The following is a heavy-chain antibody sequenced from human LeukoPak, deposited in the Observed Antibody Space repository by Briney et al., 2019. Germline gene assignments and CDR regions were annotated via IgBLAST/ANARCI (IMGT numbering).Heavy chain of an antibody. CDR3: ARRRLDAFDI. CDR1: GFTFSDYY. Sequence: GGSLRLSCAASGFTFSDYYMGWIRQAPGKGLEWLSYISGSGTTMYYADSVKGRFTISRDDAKNSPFLQMNSLRAEGTAIYYCARRRLDAFDIWGQGTMVTVSS. J-gene: IGHJ3*02. V-gene: IGHV3-11*04. CDR2: ISGSGTTM. D-gene: IGHD5-24*01.